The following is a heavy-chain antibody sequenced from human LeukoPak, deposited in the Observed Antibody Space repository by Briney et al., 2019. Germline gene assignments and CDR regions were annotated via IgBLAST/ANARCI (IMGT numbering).Heavy chain of an antibody. Sequence: GGSLRLSCAASGFTFSSYSMNWVRQAPGKGLEWVSSISSSSSYIYYADSVKGRFTISRDNAKNSLYLQMNSLRAEDTAVYYCARPITIFGVAPDYWGQGTLVTVSS. J-gene: IGHJ4*02. CDR1: GFTFSSYS. CDR2: ISSSSSYI. D-gene: IGHD3-3*01. V-gene: IGHV3-21*01. CDR3: ARPITIFGVAPDY.